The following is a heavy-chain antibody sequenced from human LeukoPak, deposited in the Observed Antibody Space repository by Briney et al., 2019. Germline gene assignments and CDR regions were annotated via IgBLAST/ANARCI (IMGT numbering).Heavy chain of an antibody. CDR2: IYTSGST. CDR3: ARDGRDFWSGPYYYYYYMDV. CDR1: GGSISSYY. J-gene: IGHJ6*03. Sequence: PSETLSLTCTVSGGSISSYYWSWIRQPAGKGLEWIGRIYTSGSTNYNPSLKSRVTMSVDTSKNQFSLKLSSVTAADTAVYYCARDGRDFWSGPYYYYYYMDVWGKGTTVTVSS. V-gene: IGHV4-4*07. D-gene: IGHD3-3*01.